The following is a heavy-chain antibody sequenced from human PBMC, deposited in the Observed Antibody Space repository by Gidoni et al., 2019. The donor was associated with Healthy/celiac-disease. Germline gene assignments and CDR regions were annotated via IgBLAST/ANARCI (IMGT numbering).Heavy chain of an antibody. CDR2: ISGSGGST. J-gene: IGHJ4*02. Sequence: EVQLVESGGGLVQPGGSLRLSCAASGFTFSRYAMSWVRQAPGKGLDWVSAISGSGGSTYYADSVKGRFTISSDNSKNTLYLQMNSLRAEDTAVYYCARWLAYYFDYWGQGTLVTVSS. D-gene: IGHD6-19*01. CDR3: ARWLAYYFDY. V-gene: IGHV3-23*04. CDR1: GFTFSRYA.